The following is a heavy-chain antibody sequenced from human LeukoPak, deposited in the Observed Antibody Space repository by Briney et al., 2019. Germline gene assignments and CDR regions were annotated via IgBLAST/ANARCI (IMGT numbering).Heavy chain of an antibody. Sequence: GGSLRLSCAASGFTFSSYSMNWVRQAPGKGLEWVSSISSSSSYIYYADSVKGRFTISRDNSKNTLYLQMNSLRAEDTAVYYCARESERRDGYNCLDYWGQGTLVTVSS. CDR1: GFTFSSYS. V-gene: IGHV3-21*04. CDR2: ISSSSSYI. D-gene: IGHD5-24*01. J-gene: IGHJ4*02. CDR3: ARESERRDGYNCLDY.